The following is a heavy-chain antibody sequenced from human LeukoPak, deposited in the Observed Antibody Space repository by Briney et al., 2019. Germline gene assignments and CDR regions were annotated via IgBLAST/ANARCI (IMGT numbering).Heavy chain of an antibody. CDR2: ICGSGGST. V-gene: IGHV3-23*01. CDR3: AKDPKRRDGY. Sequence: GGSLRLSRAPSGFTLSSYAMSWVCQAPGRGLEWVSAICGSGGSTYYAGSLKGGCTISRDNHKNTLYLQMHSLRAEDTAEYYCAKDPKRRDGYWCQGTLVTVSS. J-gene: IGHJ4*02. D-gene: IGHD5-24*01. CDR1: GFTLSSYA.